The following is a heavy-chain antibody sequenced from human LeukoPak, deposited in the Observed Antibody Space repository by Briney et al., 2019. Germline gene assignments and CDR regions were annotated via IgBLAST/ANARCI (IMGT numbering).Heavy chain of an antibody. D-gene: IGHD3-10*01. Sequence: SETLSLTCNVSGGSISSYYWSWIRQPAGEGLEWIGRIYASGSTNYNPSLKSRVTMSVDTSKNQFSLKLSSVTAADTAVYYCARDARYQGSGSYYNRLDYWGQGTLVTVSS. CDR3: ARDARYQGSGSYYNRLDY. CDR2: IYASGST. CDR1: GGSISSYY. J-gene: IGHJ4*02. V-gene: IGHV4-4*07.